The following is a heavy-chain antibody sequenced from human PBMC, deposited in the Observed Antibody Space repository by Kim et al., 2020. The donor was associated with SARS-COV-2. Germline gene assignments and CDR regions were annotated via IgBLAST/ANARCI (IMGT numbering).Heavy chain of an antibody. D-gene: IGHD5-12*01. CDR2: IHPFNGYT. CDR3: ARKSPGYADY. V-gene: IGHV1-18*01. Sequence: ASVKVSCKSSGYTFSSYGITWVRQAPGQGLEWMGWIHPFNGYTNYAQKFQGRVTMTTDTTTDTAHMELRSLTSEDTAGYYCARKSPGYADYWGQGTPVTV. J-gene: IGHJ4*02. CDR1: GYTFSSYG.